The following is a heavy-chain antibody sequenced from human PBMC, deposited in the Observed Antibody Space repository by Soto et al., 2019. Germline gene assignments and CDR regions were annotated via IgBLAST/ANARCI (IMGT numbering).Heavy chain of an antibody. J-gene: IGHJ5*02. Sequence: SETLSLTCAVYGGSFSGYYWSWIRQPPGKGLEWIGEINHSGSTNYNPSLKSRVTISVDTSKNQFSLKLSSVTAADTAVYYCARGRYDFWSGYNWFDPWGQGTLVTAPQ. D-gene: IGHD3-3*01. CDR2: INHSGST. V-gene: IGHV4-34*01. CDR1: GGSFSGYY. CDR3: ARGRYDFWSGYNWFDP.